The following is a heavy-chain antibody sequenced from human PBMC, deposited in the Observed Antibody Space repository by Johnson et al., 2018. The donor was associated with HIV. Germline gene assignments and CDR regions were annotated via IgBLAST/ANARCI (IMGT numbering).Heavy chain of an antibody. CDR2: I. D-gene: IGHD6-19*01. Sequence: VESGGGLVQPGRSLRLSCAASAFPFDDHALHWVRQTPGKGLQWFSIILKGRFTISRDNAKNDLDLQMHSLRPEDTAVYYCARKQWLEIPSDALDVWGQGTMVTVSS. V-gene: IGHV3-9*01. CDR1: AFPFDDHA. CDR3: ARKQWLEIPSDALDV. J-gene: IGHJ3*01.